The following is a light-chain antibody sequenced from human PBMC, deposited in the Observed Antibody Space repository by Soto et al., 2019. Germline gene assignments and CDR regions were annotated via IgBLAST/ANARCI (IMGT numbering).Light chain of an antibody. J-gene: IGKJ5*01. Sequence: IQMTQSPSSLSASVGDRVTITCQASQDINNYLNWYRQKPGKAPKLLIYDASHLETGVPSRFSGSGSGTDFTFTISSLQPEDIATYYCQQYDNLPPLTLGQGTRLETK. CDR1: QDINNY. CDR2: DAS. CDR3: QQYDNLPPLT. V-gene: IGKV1-33*01.